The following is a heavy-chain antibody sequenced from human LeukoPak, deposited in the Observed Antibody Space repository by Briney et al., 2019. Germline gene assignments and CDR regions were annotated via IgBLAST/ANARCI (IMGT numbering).Heavy chain of an antibody. CDR2: INPNSGGT. V-gene: IGHV1-2*02. CDR3: ARDLGGTYPVYYNMDV. D-gene: IGHD4-23*01. CDR1: GFTFTGYH. Sequence: ASVKVSCKASGFTFTGYHMHWVRQAPGQGLEWMGWINPNSGGTNYAQKFQGRVTMTRDTSISTAYMELSRLRSDDTAVYYCARDLGGTYPVYYNMDVWGQGTTVTVSS. J-gene: IGHJ6*02.